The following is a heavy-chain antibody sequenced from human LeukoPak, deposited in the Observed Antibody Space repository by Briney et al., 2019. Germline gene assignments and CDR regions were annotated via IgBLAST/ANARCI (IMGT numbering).Heavy chain of an antibody. V-gene: IGHV1-18*01. CDR2: ISASNGNT. CDR1: GYSFTDCA. CDR3: ARGARISSSWYSSV. Sequence: ASVKVSCKTSGYSFTDCAITWVRQVRGQGLQWVGWISASNGNTDYAQSFRGRATMTTDTSTSTAYLELTSLTSDDTAIYYCARGARISSSWYSSVWGQGTLITVS. D-gene: IGHD2-2*01. J-gene: IGHJ4*02.